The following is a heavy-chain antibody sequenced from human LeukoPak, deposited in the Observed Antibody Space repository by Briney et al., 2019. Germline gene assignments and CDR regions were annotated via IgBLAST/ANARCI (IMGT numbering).Heavy chain of an antibody. CDR3: AKVSTDGPLGY. Sequence: GGSLRLSCAASGFTFSSYAMHWVRQAPGKGLEWVAVISYDGSNKYYADSVKGRFTISRDNSKNTLYLQMNSLRAEDTAVYYCAKVSTDGPLGYWGQGTLVTVSS. D-gene: IGHD7-27*01. J-gene: IGHJ4*02. CDR2: ISYDGSNK. V-gene: IGHV3-30-3*01. CDR1: GFTFSSYA.